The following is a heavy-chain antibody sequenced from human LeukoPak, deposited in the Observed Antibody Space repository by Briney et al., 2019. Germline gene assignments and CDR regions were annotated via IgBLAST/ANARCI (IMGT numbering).Heavy chain of an antibody. CDR2: ISSSGSTI. D-gene: IGHD2-2*02. CDR1: GFTFSDYY. Sequence: PGGSLRLSCAASGFTFSDYYKSWIRQAPGKGLEWVSYISSSGSTIYYADSVKGRFTISRDNAKNSLYLQMNSLRAEDTAVYYCARRLVVTAAIEYYFDYWGQGTLVTVSS. J-gene: IGHJ4*02. CDR3: ARRLVVTAAIEYYFDY. V-gene: IGHV3-11*04.